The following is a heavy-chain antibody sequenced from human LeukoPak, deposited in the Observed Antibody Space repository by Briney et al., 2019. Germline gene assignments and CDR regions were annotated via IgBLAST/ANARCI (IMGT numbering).Heavy chain of an antibody. V-gene: IGHV3-30-3*01. CDR3: ARGSELRFLEWSRGDFDY. J-gene: IGHJ4*02. CDR2: ISYDGNNR. CDR1: GFTFSSYA. D-gene: IGHD3-3*01. Sequence: GGSLRLSCAASGFTFSSYAMHWVRQAPGTWPEWVSSISYDGNNRYYTDSVKGRFTISRDDSKNTLYLQMNSLRAEDTAVYYCARGSELRFLEWSRGDFDYWSQGTLVTVSS.